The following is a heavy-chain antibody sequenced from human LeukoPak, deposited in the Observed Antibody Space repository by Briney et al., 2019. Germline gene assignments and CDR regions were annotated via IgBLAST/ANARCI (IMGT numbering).Heavy chain of an antibody. CDR1: GFTFSSHS. CDR3: ARDGRYCGGGSCHADY. Sequence: GGSLRLSCAGSGFTFSSHSINWVRQAPGKGLEWVSSISSSSSFRYYADSVRGRFTISRDNAKNSVYLQMNSLRAEDTAVYYCARDGRYCGGGSCHADYWGQGTLVTVSS. CDR2: ISSSSSFR. J-gene: IGHJ4*02. D-gene: IGHD2-15*01. V-gene: IGHV3-21*01.